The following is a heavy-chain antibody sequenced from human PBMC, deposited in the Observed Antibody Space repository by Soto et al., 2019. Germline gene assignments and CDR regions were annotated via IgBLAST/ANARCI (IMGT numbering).Heavy chain of an antibody. CDR2: INWNGGST. CDR1: GFTFSSYS. J-gene: IGHJ6*02. D-gene: IGHD6-13*01. CDR3: ARVYSSSWYYYYGMDV. V-gene: IGHV3-20*03. Sequence: SGFTFSSYSMSWVRQAPGKGLEWVSGINWNGGSTGYADSVKGRFTISRDNAKNSLYLQMNSLRAEDTALYYCARVYSSSWYYYYGMDVWGQGTTVTVSS.